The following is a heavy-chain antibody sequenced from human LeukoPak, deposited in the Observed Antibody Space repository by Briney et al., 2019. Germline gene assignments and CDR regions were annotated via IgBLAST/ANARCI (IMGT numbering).Heavy chain of an antibody. V-gene: IGHV3-53*01. CDR2: IYSGGST. CDR1: GFTVSSNY. J-gene: IGHJ4*02. Sequence: GGSLRLSCAASGFTVSSNYMSWVRQAPGKGLEWVSVIYSGGSTYYADSVRGRFTISRDKSKNTLYLQMNGLRAEDTAVYYCATYGSSGYFDYWGQGTLVTVSS. CDR3: ATYGSSGYFDY. D-gene: IGHD3-22*01.